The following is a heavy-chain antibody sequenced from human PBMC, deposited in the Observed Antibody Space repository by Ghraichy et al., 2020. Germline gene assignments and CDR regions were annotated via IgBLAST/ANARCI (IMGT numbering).Heavy chain of an antibody. CDR2: IYYSGST. CDR3: ARGVQWGIAVAGTRYYGMDV. CDR1: GGSISSYY. J-gene: IGHJ6*02. Sequence: SETLSLTCTVSGGSISSYYWSWIRQPPGKGLEWIGYIYYSGSTNYNPSLKSRVTISVDTSKNQFSLKLSSVTAADTAVYYCARGVQWGIAVAGTRYYGMDVWGQGNTVTVSS. V-gene: IGHV4-59*01. D-gene: IGHD6-19*01.